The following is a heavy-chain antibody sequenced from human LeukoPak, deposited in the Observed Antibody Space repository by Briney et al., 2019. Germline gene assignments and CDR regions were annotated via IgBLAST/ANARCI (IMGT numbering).Heavy chain of an antibody. J-gene: IGHJ6*03. CDR1: GGSISSYY. V-gene: IGHV4-4*07. CDR2: IYTSGST. D-gene: IGHD3-10*01. Sequence: KSSETLSLTCTVSGGSISSYYWSWIRQPAGKGLEWIGRIYTSGSTNYNPSLKSRVTMSVDTSKNQFSLKLSSVTAADTAAYYCARDRFTMVRGVICGYYYYYYMDVWGKGTTVTVSS. CDR3: ARDRFTMVRGVICGYYYYYYMDV.